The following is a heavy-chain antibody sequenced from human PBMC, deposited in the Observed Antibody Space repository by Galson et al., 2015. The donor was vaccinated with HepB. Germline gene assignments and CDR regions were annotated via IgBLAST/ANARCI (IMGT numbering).Heavy chain of an antibody. J-gene: IGHJ4*02. Sequence: LRLSCAASGFTFSGSAIHWVRQASGKGPEWVGRIRSKTTNYATSYVPSLKGRFTISRDDSKNMAYLHIKSLKTEGTAVYYCTRLGDFSGYSSRWGQGTLVTVSA. CDR3: TRLGDFSGYSSR. CDR2: IRSKTTNYAT. V-gene: IGHV3-73*01. CDR1: GFTFSGSA. D-gene: IGHD6-19*01.